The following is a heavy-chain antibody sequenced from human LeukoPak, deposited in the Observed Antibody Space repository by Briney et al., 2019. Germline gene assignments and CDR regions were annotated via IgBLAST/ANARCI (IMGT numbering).Heavy chain of an antibody. CDR1: GFNFSDYY. Sequence: PGGSLRLSCAASGFNFSDYYMSWLRQSPGKGLEWLSYISTSDGTIYYAYPVKGRFTISRDNAENSLYLQMNSLRAEDTAVYCCARDHVGWFDPWGQGILVTVSS. CDR3: ARDHVGWFDP. CDR2: ISTSDGTI. J-gene: IGHJ5*02. D-gene: IGHD1-26*01. V-gene: IGHV3-11*04.